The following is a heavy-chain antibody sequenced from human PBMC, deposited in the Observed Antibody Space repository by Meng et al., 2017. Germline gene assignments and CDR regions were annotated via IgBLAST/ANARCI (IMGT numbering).Heavy chain of an antibody. CDR1: GFTFSSYA. CDR3: AKLPLVAVAGMLLDY. CDR2: ISGSGGST. J-gene: IGHJ4*02. V-gene: IGHV3-23*01. D-gene: IGHD6-19*01. Sequence: GGSLRLSCAVSGFTFSSYAMSWVRQAPGKGLEWVSAISGSGGSTYYADSVKGRFTISRDNSKNTLYLQMNSLRAEDTAVYYCAKLPLVAVAGMLLDYWGQGTLVTVSS.